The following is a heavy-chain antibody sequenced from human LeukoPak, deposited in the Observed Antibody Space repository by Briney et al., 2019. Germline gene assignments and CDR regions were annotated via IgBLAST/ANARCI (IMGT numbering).Heavy chain of an antibody. CDR3: ARGGLDGQDY. V-gene: IGHV3-33*01. CDR1: GFTLSSYG. J-gene: IGHJ4*02. CDR2: IWYDGSNK. D-gene: IGHD5/OR15-5a*01. Sequence: GGSLTLSCAASGFTLSSYGMHWLRPAPGKGRGWVAVIWYDGSNKYYADSVKGRFTISRDNYKNTLYLQMSSLRGEETAVYYCARGGLDGQDYWGGGTLVTVSS.